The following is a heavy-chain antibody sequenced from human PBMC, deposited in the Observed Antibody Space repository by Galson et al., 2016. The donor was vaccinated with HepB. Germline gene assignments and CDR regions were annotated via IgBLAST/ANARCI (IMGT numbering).Heavy chain of an antibody. Sequence: SETLSLTCAVYGDSVSSNKWWTWVRQPPGKGLEWIGEIHHRRSSNFNPSLKSRLTISVDKFKNQFSLRLNSVTAADTAVYFCARGGDWRLDYWGQGSLVTVSS. V-gene: IGHV4-4*02. CDR2: IHHRRSS. CDR1: GDSVSSNKW. D-gene: IGHD2-21*02. CDR3: ARGGDWRLDY. J-gene: IGHJ4*02.